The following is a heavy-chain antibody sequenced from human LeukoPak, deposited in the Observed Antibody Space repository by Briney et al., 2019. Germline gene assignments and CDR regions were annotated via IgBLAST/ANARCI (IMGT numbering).Heavy chain of an antibody. CDR2: INQAGSDN. CDR1: GFTFNNYW. V-gene: IGHV3-7*01. D-gene: IGHD2-15*01. J-gene: IGHJ2*01. Sequence: RGSLRLSCAASGFTFNNYWMSWVRQAPGKGLEWVANINQAGSDNYYLDSVKGRFTISRDNAENSLYLQMNSLRGEDTAVYSCARVEFCSDSSCHAAGWYFDLWGRGTLVTVSS. CDR3: ARVEFCSDSSCHAAGWYFDL.